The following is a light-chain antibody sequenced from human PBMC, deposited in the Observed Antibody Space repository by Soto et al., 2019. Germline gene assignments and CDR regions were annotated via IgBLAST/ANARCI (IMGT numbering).Light chain of an antibody. CDR3: GTWDSGLSAHVI. Sequence: QSVLAQPPSGSAARGQEVTISCSGSSSNIGNNYVSWYQQLPGTAPKLLIYDNDKRPSGIPDRFSGSKSGTSATLGITGLQTGDEADYYCGTWDSGLSAHVIFGGGTQLTVL. V-gene: IGLV1-51*01. J-gene: IGLJ2*01. CDR2: DND. CDR1: SSNIGNNY.